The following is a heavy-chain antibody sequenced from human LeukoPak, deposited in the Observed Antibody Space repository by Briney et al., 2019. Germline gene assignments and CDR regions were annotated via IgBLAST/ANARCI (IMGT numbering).Heavy chain of an antibody. J-gene: IGHJ6*04. CDR3: ARDQVGRNYYYYGMDV. V-gene: IGHV4-59*01. CDR2: IYYSGST. Sequence: PWETLSLTCTVSGGSISSYYWSWIRQPPGKGLEWVGYIYYSGSTNYNPSLKSRVTISVDTSKTQFYLKLSSVTAADTAVYYCARDQVGRNYYYYGMDVWAKGTRVTVSS. CDR1: GGSISSYY.